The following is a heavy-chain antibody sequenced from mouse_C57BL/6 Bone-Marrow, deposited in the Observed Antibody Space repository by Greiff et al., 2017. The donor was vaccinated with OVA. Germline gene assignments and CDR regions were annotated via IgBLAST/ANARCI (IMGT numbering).Heavy chain of an antibody. CDR3: ARPYSSGYVYYFDY. Sequence: DVHLVESGGGLVKPGGSLKLSCAASGFTFSDYGMHWVRQAPEKGLEWVAYISSGSSTIYYADTVKGRFTISRDNAKNTLFLQMTSLRSEDTAMYYCARPYSSGYVYYFDYWGQGTTLTVSS. CDR2: ISSGSSTI. D-gene: IGHD3-2*02. CDR1: GFTFSDYG. V-gene: IGHV5-17*01. J-gene: IGHJ2*01.